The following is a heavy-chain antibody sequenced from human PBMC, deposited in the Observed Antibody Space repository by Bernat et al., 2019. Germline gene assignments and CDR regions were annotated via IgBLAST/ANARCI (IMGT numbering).Heavy chain of an antibody. Sequence: QVQLVQSGAEVKKPGASVKVSCKASGYTFTSYGISWVRQAPGQGLEWMGWISAYNGNTNYAQKLQGSVTMTTETSTRTAYMELRSLRSDDTAVYYCAREVRPTLGAGKWIYGMDVWGQGTTVTVSS. D-gene: IGHD6-19*01. CDR3: AREVRPTLGAGKWIYGMDV. J-gene: IGHJ6*02. CDR1: GYTFTSYG. CDR2: ISAYNGNT. V-gene: IGHV1-18*01.